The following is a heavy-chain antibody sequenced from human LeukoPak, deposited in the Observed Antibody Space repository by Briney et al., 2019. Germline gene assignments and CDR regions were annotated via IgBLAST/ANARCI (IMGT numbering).Heavy chain of an antibody. CDR3: ARGRIGGPKAPFDY. Sequence: SETLSLTCTVSGGSLSNHYWSWIRLPPGKGLEWIGHIYDSGSTTYNPSLKSRVTMSVDTSKNQFSLNLSSVTAADTAVYYCARGRIGGPKAPFDYWGQGTLVTVSS. V-gene: IGHV4-59*11. CDR1: GGSLSNHY. CDR2: IYDSGST. J-gene: IGHJ4*02. D-gene: IGHD3-16*01.